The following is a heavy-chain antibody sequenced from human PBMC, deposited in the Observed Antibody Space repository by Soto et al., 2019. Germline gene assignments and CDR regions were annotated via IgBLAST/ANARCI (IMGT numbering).Heavy chain of an antibody. CDR2: IHYSGRI. V-gene: IGHV4-39*01. Sequence: PSETLSLTCIGSGGSISSSSYYWAWIRQPPGKGLQWIGSIHYSGRIYYHPSLRSRVTISVDTSKNQFSLNLSSATAVDTALYYCARANGTYSFYWGQGTLVTVSS. D-gene: IGHD1-26*01. CDR1: GGSISSSSYY. J-gene: IGHJ4*02. CDR3: ARANGTYSFY.